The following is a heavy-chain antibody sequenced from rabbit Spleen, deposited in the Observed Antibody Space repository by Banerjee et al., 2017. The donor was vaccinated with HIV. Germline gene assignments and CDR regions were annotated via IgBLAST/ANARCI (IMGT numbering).Heavy chain of an antibody. CDR2: IEPGSSGFT. J-gene: IGHJ2*01. D-gene: IGHD4-1*01. Sequence: QSLEESGGDLVKPGASLTLTCIASGVSFSGNSYMCWVRQAPGKGLEWIACIEPGSSGFTYYASWAKGRFTISKTSSTTVTLQMTSLTAADTATYFCARDRGSGWGDAIDPWGPGTLVTVS. V-gene: IGHV1S40*01. CDR3: ARDRGSGWGDAIDP. CDR1: GVSFSGNSY.